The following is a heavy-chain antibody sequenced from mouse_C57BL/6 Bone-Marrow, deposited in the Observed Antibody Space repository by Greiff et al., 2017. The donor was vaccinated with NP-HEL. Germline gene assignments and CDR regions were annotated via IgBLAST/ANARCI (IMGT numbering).Heavy chain of an antibody. Sequence: DVHLVESGPGLVKPSQSLSLTCSVTGYSITSGYYWNWIRQFPGNKLEWMGYISYDGSNNYNPSLKNRISITRDTSKNQFFLKLNSVTTEDTATYYCARDGTTGLHAMDYWGQGTSVTVSS. CDR3: ARDGTTGLHAMDY. V-gene: IGHV3-6*01. CDR2: ISYDGSN. D-gene: IGHD1-1*01. CDR1: GYSITSGYY. J-gene: IGHJ4*01.